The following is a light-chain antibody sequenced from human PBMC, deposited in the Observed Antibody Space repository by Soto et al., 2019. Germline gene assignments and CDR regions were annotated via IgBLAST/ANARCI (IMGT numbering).Light chain of an antibody. CDR3: GTWDSSLSAVV. CDR2: DNN. J-gene: IGLJ2*01. CDR1: XXNIGNNY. V-gene: IGLV1-51*01. Sequence: QSVLTXPPXXXXXXXQKVTISCSGXXXNIGNNYVSWYQHLPGTAPKLLIYDNNKRPSGIPARFSGSKSGTSATLGITGLQTGDEGDYYCGTWDSSLSAVVFGGGTKLTVL.